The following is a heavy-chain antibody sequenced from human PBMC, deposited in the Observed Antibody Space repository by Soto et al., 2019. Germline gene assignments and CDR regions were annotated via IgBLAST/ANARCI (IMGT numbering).Heavy chain of an antibody. V-gene: IGHV3-64*02. CDR2: ISRSGDRT. Sequence: EVQLVESGEGLVQPGGSLRLSCAASGFTFSSYNIHWIRQAPGKGLEFVSAISRSGDRTYYADSVKGRFTITRDNSKNTVWLEMGSLRAEDIAVYYSARARCSSGQCYYFDYWGRGALVSVSS. CDR3: ARARCSSGQCYYFDY. CDR1: GFTFSSYN. D-gene: IGHD2-15*01. J-gene: IGHJ4*02.